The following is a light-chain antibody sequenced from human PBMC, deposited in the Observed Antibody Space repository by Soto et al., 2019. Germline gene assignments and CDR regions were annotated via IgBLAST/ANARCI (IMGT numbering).Light chain of an antibody. CDR2: GAS. CDR1: QSVSSN. V-gene: IGKV3-15*01. J-gene: IGKJ2*01. Sequence: EIVMTQSPVTLSVSPGERATLSCRASQSVSSNLAWYQQKAGQAPRLLINGASTRATGIPARFSGSGSGTEFTLTISSLQSEDFAVYYCQQYNNWPPMYTFGQGTKLEIK. CDR3: QQYNNWPPMYT.